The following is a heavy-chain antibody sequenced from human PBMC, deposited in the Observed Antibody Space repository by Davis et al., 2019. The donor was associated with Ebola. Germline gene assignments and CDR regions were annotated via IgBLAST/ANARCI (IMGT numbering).Heavy chain of an antibody. CDR3: ARGGEWELSYYFDY. D-gene: IGHD1-26*01. CDR1: GGSFSGYY. J-gene: IGHJ4*02. CDR2: INHSGST. V-gene: IGHV4-34*01. Sequence: SETLSLTCAVYGGSFSGYYWSWIRQPPGKGLEWIGEINHSGSTNYNPSLMSRVTISVDTSKSQFSLKLSSVTAADTAVYYCARGGEWELSYYFDYWGQGTLVTVSS.